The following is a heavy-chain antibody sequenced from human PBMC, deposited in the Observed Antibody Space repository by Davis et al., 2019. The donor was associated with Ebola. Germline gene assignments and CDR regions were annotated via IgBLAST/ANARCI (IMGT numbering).Heavy chain of an antibody. V-gene: IGHV3-74*01. J-gene: IGHJ5*02. CDR3: ARASSSRIWFDP. CDR1: GFTFSSYW. D-gene: IGHD6-13*01. CDR2: INSDGSST. Sequence: GESLKISCAASGFTFSSYWMHWVRQAPGKGLVWVSRINSDGSSTSYADSVKGRFTISRDNAKNTLYLQMNSLRAEDTAVYYCARASSSRIWFDPWGQGTLVTVSS.